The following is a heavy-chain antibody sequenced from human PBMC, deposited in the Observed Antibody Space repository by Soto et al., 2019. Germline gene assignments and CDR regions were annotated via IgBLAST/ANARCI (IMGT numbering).Heavy chain of an antibody. V-gene: IGHV3-53*01. CDR2: IYSGGST. CDR1: GFTVSSNY. Sequence: PGGSLRLSCAASGFTVSSNYMSWVRQAPGKGLEWVSVIYSGGSTYYADSVKGRFTISRDNSKNTLYLQMNSLRAEDTAVYYCARDGELRFLEWLSPFDYWGQGTLVTVSS. D-gene: IGHD3-3*01. CDR3: ARDGELRFLEWLSPFDY. J-gene: IGHJ4*02.